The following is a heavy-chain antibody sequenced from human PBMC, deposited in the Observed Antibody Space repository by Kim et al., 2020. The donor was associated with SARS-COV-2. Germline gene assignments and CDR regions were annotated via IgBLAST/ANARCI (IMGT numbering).Heavy chain of an antibody. Sequence: SETLSLTCTVSGGSISSYYWSWIRQPPGKGLEWIGYIYYSGSTNYNPSLKSRVTISVDTSKNQFSLKLSSVTAADTAVYYCARGGPRYDSSGYYPSSGAGDAFDIWGQGTMVTVSS. CDR2: IYYSGST. J-gene: IGHJ3*02. CDR1: GGSISSYY. D-gene: IGHD3-22*01. V-gene: IGHV4-59*13. CDR3: ARGGPRYDSSGYYPSSGAGDAFDI.